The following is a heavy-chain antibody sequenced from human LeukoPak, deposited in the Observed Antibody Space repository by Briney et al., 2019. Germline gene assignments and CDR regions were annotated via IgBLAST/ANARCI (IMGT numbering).Heavy chain of an antibody. CDR3: ARDDRRTGRDY. Sequence: SETLSLTCTVSGGSISSYYWSWIRQPPGKGLEWIGYIYYSGSTNYNPSLKSRVTISVDTSKNQFSLELSSVTAADTAVYYCARDDRRTGRDYWGQGTLVTVSS. V-gene: IGHV4-59*01. J-gene: IGHJ4*02. CDR1: GGSISSYY. D-gene: IGHD7-27*01. CDR2: IYYSGST.